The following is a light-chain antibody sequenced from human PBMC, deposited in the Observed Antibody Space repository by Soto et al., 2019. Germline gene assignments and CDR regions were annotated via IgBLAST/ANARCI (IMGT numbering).Light chain of an antibody. CDR2: AAS. V-gene: IGKV1-8*01. CDR3: QQYYSYPRT. J-gene: IGKJ1*01. Sequence: AIRMTQSPSSFSASTGDRVTITCRASQGISSYLAWYQQKPGKAPKLLFYAASTLQSGVPSRFSGSGSGTDFTLTISCLQSEDCATYYCQQYYSYPRTFGQGTKVDIK. CDR1: QGISSY.